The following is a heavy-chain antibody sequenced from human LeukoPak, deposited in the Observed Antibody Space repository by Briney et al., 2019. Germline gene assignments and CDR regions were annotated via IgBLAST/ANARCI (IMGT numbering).Heavy chain of an antibody. J-gene: IGHJ4*02. CDR1: GFTFSSSA. CDR3: AKEGWFGELLFQGA. Sequence: PGGSLRLSCAASGFTFSSSAMSWVRQAPGKGLEWVSNISGSGSGGSTYYADSVKGRFTISRDNSKNTLYLQMNSLRAEDTAVYYCAKEGWFGELLFQGAWGQGTLVTVSS. V-gene: IGHV3-23*01. CDR2: ISGSGSGGST. D-gene: IGHD3-10*01.